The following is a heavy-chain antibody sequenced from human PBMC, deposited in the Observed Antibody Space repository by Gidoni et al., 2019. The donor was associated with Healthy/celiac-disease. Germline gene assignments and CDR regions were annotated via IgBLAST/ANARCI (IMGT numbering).Heavy chain of an antibody. J-gene: IGHJ4*02. CDR3: ARGSPPGYSSSWHFDY. D-gene: IGHD6-13*01. V-gene: IGHV3-30-3*01. Sequence: QVQLVESGGGVVQPGRSLRLSCAASGFTFSSYAMHWVRQAPGKGLEWVAVISYDGSNKYYADSVKGRFTISRDNSKNTLYLQMNSLRAEDTAVYYCARGSPPGYSSSWHFDYWGQGTLVTVSS. CDR2: ISYDGSNK. CDR1: GFTFSSYA.